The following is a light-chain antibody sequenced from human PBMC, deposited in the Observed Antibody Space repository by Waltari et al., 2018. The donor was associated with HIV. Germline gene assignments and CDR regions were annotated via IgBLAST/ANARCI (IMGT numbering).Light chain of an antibody. CDR3: SSHTTSSTLYV. V-gene: IGLV2-14*01. J-gene: IGLJ1*01. Sequence: QSALTQPASVSGSPGQSITISCTGTSSDIGYYDSVSWYQQPSGKAPKLMIYEVNNRPSGISNRFSGSKSGNTASLTISGLQAEDEADYYCSSHTTSSTLYVFGTGTKVTVL. CDR2: EVN. CDR1: SSDIGYYDS.